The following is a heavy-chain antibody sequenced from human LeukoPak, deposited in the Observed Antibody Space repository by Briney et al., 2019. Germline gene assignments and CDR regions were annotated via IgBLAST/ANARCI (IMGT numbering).Heavy chain of an antibody. CDR1: GYTFTSYG. CDR2: ISAYNGNT. V-gene: IGHV1-18*01. CDR3: ARDLGVEMATIIHDY. D-gene: IGHD5-24*01. J-gene: IGHJ4*02. Sequence: ASVKVSCKASGYTFTSYGISWVRQAPGQGLEWMGWISAYNGNTNYAQKLQGRVTMTTDTSTSTAYMELRSLRSDDTAVYYCARDLGVEMATIIHDYWGQGTLVTVSS.